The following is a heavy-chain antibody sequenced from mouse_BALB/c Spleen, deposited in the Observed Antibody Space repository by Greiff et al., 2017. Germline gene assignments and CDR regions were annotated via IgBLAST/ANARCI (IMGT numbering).Heavy chain of an antibody. V-gene: IGHV5-17*02. CDR2: ISSGSSTI. Sequence: EVMLVESGGGLVQPGGSRKLSCAASGFTFSSFGMHWVRQAPEKGLEWVAYISSGSSTIYYADTVKGRFTISRDNPKNTLFLQMTSLRSEDTAMYYCAREGYGYDEAYWGQETLVTVSA. CDR1: GFTFSSFG. CDR3: AREGYGYDEAY. J-gene: IGHJ3*01. D-gene: IGHD2-2*01.